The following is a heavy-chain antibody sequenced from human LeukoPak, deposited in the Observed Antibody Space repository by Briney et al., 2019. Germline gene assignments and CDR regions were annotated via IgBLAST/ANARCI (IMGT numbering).Heavy chain of an antibody. D-gene: IGHD3-3*01. J-gene: IGHJ4*02. CDR2: IIPIFGTA. CDR3: AKSRFLEWLFDD. V-gene: IGHV1-69*13. CDR1: GGSFSSDA. Sequence: GASVNVSCKASGGSFSSDAISWVRQAPGQGLEWMGGIIPIFGTANYAQKFQGRVTITADESTSTAYMELSSLRSEDTAVYYCAKSRFLEWLFDDWGQGTLVTVSS.